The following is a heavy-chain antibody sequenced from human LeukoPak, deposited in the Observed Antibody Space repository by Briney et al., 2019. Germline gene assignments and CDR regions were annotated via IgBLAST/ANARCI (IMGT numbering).Heavy chain of an antibody. V-gene: IGHV4-59*01. J-gene: IGHJ4*02. Sequence: SETLSLTCTVSGGSFSTYYWSWIRQPPGKGLEWIGYIYYSGNTNYNPSLKSRDTISVDTSKNQFSLSLNSVTAADTAVYYCARTITIRGLTFDYWGQGTLVTVSS. CDR2: IYYSGNT. D-gene: IGHD3-10*01. CDR3: ARTITIRGLTFDY. CDR1: GGSFSTYY.